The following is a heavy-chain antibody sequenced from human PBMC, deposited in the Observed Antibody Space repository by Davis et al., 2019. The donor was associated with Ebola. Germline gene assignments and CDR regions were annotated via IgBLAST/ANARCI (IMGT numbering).Heavy chain of an antibody. CDR1: GGSISSYY. D-gene: IGHD4-17*01. CDR2: IYYSGST. V-gene: IGHV4-59*01. Sequence: SETLSLTCTVSGGSISSYYWSWIRQPPGKGLEWIGYIYYSGSTNYNPSLKSRVTISVDTSKNQFSLKLSSVTAADTAVYYCARFWGYGDYVPDYWGQGTLVTVSS. J-gene: IGHJ4*02. CDR3: ARFWGYGDYVPDY.